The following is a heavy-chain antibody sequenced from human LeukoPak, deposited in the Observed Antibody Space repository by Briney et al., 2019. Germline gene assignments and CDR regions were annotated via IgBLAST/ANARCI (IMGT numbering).Heavy chain of an antibody. D-gene: IGHD2-21*02. CDR2: ISGGGGNT. CDR3: AKVAIRSVYDCYFDY. CDR1: GFTFSSYA. J-gene: IGHJ4*02. V-gene: IGHV3-23*01. Sequence: PGGSLRLSCAASGFTFSSYAMTWVRQAPGKGLEWVSNISGGGGNTYYADAVKGRFTISRDNSKNTLYLQMNSLRAEDTAVYYCAKVAIRSVYDCYFDYWGQGTLVTVSS.